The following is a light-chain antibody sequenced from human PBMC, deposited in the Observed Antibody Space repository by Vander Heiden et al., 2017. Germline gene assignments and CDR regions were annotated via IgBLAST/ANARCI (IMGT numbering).Light chain of an antibody. J-gene: IGLJ3*02. V-gene: IGLV5-37*01. CDR2: FVVYADK. CDR3: MNWTSNAVV. Sequence: QPVLTQLPSSSASPGESARLTCTLPSDINVGSYNIYWYQQKPGSPPRYPLYFVVYADKGQGSGIPSRFSGSKYASATTVTLLSSGLQSEEESYYYCMNWTSNAVVFGGGTKLTVL. CDR1: SDINVGSYN.